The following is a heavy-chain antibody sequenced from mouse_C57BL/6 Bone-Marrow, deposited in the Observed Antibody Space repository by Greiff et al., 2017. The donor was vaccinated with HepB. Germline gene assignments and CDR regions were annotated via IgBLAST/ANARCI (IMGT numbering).Heavy chain of an antibody. CDR2: IDPNSGGT. J-gene: IGHJ4*01. Sequence: QVQLQQPGAELVKPGASVKLSCKASGYTFTSYWMHWVKQRPGRGLEWIGRIDPNSGGTKYNEKFKSKATLTVDKPSSTAYMQLSSLTSEDSAVYYCARLITTVVAYYYAMDYWGQGTSVTVSS. CDR1: GYTFTSYW. V-gene: IGHV1-72*01. D-gene: IGHD1-1*01. CDR3: ARLITTVVAYYYAMDY.